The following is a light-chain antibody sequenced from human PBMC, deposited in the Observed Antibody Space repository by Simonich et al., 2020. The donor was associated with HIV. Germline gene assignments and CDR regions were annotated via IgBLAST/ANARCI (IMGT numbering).Light chain of an antibody. CDR3: QQYLSIPRT. V-gene: IGKV4-1*01. J-gene: IGKJ1*01. CDR1: KRVLYSPNKKND. Sequence: DIVMTQSPDSLAVSLGERANINCKSSKRVLYSPNKKNDLGWYQQKPGQPPKLLIYLASPRESGVPDRFSGSGSGTDFTLTITNLQAEDVAVYYCQQYLSIPRTFGQGTKVEIK. CDR2: LAS.